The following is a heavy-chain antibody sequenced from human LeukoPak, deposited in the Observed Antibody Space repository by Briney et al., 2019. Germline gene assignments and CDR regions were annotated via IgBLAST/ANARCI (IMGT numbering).Heavy chain of an antibody. V-gene: IGHV4-59*01. CDR3: ARGARWNDY. CDR2: MYHSGST. D-gene: IGHD4-23*01. Sequence: PSETLSLTCTVSGGSISGFYWSWIRQPPGKGLEWIGFMYHSGSTNYNPSLKSRVTISLDTPRNQFSLKLTSVTAADTAVYYCARGARWNDYWGQGTLVTVSS. J-gene: IGHJ4*02. CDR1: GGSISGFY.